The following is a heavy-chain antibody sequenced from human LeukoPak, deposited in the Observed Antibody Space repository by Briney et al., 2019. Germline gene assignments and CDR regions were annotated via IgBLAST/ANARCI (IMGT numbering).Heavy chain of an antibody. CDR1: GFTFDDYA. Sequence: PGGSLRLSCAASGFTFDDYAMHWVRQAPGKGLEWVSAIGWNSGTLGYTDSVKGRFTISRDNARNSLYLQMNSLRAEDTAVYYCARAPGLPTGAFDIWGQGTMVTVSS. J-gene: IGHJ3*02. D-gene: IGHD3-16*01. CDR2: IGWNSGTL. CDR3: ARAPGLPTGAFDI. V-gene: IGHV3-9*01.